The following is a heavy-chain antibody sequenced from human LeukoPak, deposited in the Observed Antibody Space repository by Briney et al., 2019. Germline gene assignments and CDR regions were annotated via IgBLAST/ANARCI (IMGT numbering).Heavy chain of an antibody. CDR3: ARGGDSSGYYYRPRNDY. Sequence: SETLSLTCAVYGGSFSGYYWSWIRQPPGKGLEWIGEINHSGSTNYNPSLKSRVTISVDTSNNQFSLKLSSVTAADTAEYYCARGGDSSGYYYRPRNDYWGQGTLVTVSS. D-gene: IGHD3-22*01. CDR1: GGSFSGYY. J-gene: IGHJ4*02. CDR2: INHSGST. V-gene: IGHV4-34*01.